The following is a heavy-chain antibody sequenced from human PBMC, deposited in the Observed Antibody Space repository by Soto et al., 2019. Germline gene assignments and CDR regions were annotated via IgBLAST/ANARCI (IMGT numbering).Heavy chain of an antibody. V-gene: IGHV3-23*01. CDR1: GFTFNSTA. D-gene: IGHD6-13*01. CDR3: TNGMAASGTLRHDY. Sequence: SLKIACSPCGFTFNSTAMSCLRHAPGKGLEWVSAISASSGNTYYADSVKGRFTISRDNSKSTLYLYLNILTADDTAVYYCTNGMAASGTLRHDYWGQGALVSVSS. CDR2: ISASSGNT. J-gene: IGHJ4*02.